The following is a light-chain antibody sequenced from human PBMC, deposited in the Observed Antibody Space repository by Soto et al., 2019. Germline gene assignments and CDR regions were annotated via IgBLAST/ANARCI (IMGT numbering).Light chain of an antibody. J-gene: IGKJ5*01. V-gene: IGKV3-11*01. CDR3: QQYGRSPIT. Sequence: EIVLTQSPATLSLSPGERATLSCRASQSVSIYLAWYQQRPGQAPRLLIYDASNRATGIPARFSGSGSGTDFTLTISRLEPEDFAVYYCQQYGRSPITFGLGTRLEIK. CDR2: DAS. CDR1: QSVSIY.